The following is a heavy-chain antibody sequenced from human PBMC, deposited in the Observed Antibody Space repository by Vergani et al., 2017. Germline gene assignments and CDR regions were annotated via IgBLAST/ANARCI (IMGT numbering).Heavy chain of an antibody. CDR2: INPSGGHT. V-gene: IGHV1-46*03. D-gene: IGHD3-9*01. J-gene: IGHJ4*02. CDR1: GSTFSNYY. CDR3: ARGDYGILTGYRY. Sequence: QVQVVQSGAEVKKSGASLKVSCKTSGSTFSNYYMHWVRQAPGQGLEWMGIINPSGGHTNYAQKFQGRVTMTRDTSTSTVYMELSSLRSEDTAIYYCARGDYGILTGYRYWGQGTLVTVSA.